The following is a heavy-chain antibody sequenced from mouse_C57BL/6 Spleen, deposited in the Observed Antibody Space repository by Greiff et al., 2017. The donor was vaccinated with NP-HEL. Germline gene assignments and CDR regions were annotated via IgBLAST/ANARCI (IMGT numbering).Heavy chain of an antibody. J-gene: IGHJ2*01. Sequence: EVMLVESGGGLVKPGGSLKLSCAASGFTFSSYTMSWVRQTPEKRLEWVATISGGGGNTYYPDSVKGRFTISRDNAKNTLYLQMSSLRSEDTALYYCARRYSYGFDYWGQGTTLTVSS. CDR2: ISGGGGNT. CDR1: GFTFSSYT. D-gene: IGHD1-1*01. V-gene: IGHV5-9*01. CDR3: ARRYSYGFDY.